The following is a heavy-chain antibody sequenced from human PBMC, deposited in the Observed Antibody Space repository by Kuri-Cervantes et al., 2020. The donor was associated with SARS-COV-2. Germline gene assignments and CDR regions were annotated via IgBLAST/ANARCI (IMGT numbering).Heavy chain of an antibody. CDR2: MNPNSGNT. CDR1: GYTLTELS. Sequence: ASVKVSCKVSGYTLTELSMHWVRQATGQGLEWMGWMNPNSGNTGYAQKFQGRVTMTRNTSISTAYMELSSLRSEDTAVYYCARAGREGLLWFGDSYYYYYMDVWGKGTTVTVSS. J-gene: IGHJ6*03. D-gene: IGHD3-10*01. CDR3: ARAGREGLLWFGDSYYYYYMDV. V-gene: IGHV1-8*01.